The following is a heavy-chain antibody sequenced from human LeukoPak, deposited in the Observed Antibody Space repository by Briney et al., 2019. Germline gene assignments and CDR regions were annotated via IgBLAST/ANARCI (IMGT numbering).Heavy chain of an antibody. CDR2: INPNSGGT. CDR1: GYTFTSYD. CDR3: ARAGYSSGWYDWFDP. V-gene: IGHV1-2*02. Sequence: GASVKVSCKASGYTFTSYDINWVRQATGQGLEWMGWINPNSGGTNYAQKFQGRVTMTRDTSISTAYMELSRLRSDDTAVYYCARAGYSSGWYDWFDPWGQGTLVTVSS. D-gene: IGHD6-19*01. J-gene: IGHJ5*02.